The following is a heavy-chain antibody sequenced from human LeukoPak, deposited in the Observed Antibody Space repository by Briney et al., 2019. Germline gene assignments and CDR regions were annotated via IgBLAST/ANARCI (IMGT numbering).Heavy chain of an antibody. CDR3: ARTPVGDGNWFDP. CDR1: GFTFSSYS. CDR2: ISSSSSYI. V-gene: IGHV3-21*01. J-gene: IGHJ5*02. D-gene: IGHD4-17*01. Sequence: KTGGSLRLSRAASGFTFSSYSMNWVRQAPGKGLEWVSSISSSSSYIYYADSVKGRFTISRDNAKNSLYLQMNSLRAEDTAVYYCARTPVGDGNWFDPWGQGTLVTVSS.